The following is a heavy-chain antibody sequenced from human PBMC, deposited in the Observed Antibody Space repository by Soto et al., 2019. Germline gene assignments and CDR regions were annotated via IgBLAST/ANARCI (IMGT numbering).Heavy chain of an antibody. CDR2: ISAYNGNT. J-gene: IGHJ4*02. CDR3: ARDAVGARGFDY. Sequence: QVKLVQSGAEVKKPGASVKVSCKASGYTFTSYGISWVRQAPGQGLEWMGWISAYNGNTNYAQKLQGRVTMTPDASTSTAYRELRSLRSDDTAGEYWARDAVGARGFDYWGQGTRVTVSS. D-gene: IGHD1-26*01. V-gene: IGHV1-18*01. CDR1: GYTFTSYG.